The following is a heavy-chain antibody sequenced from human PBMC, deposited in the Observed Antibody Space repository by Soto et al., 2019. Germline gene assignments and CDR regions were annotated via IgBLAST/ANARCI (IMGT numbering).Heavy chain of an antibody. CDR2: IYYSGST. J-gene: IGHJ6*03. Sequence: SETLSLTCTVSGGSISSSSYYWGWIRQPPGKGLEWIGSIYYSGSTYYNPSLKSRVTISVDTSKNQFSLKLSSVTAADTAVYYCARHQEQDDYGDLYYYYYYMDVWGKGTTVTVSS. CDR1: GGSISSSSYY. D-gene: IGHD4-17*01. V-gene: IGHV4-39*01. CDR3: ARHQEQDDYGDLYYYYYYMDV.